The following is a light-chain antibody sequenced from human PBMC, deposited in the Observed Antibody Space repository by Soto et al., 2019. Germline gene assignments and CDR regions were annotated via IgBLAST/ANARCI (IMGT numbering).Light chain of an antibody. J-gene: IGKJ4*01. CDR1: EGVTNN. Sequence: EIVMTQSPDTLSVSPGERATLSCRASEGVTNNLAWYQRKPGQAPRLFIYGASTRATDVPVRFSGRGSGTEFTLTISSPQPEDSAVYHCQQYSQWPLTFGGGTKVEIK. V-gene: IGKV3-15*01. CDR3: QQYSQWPLT. CDR2: GAS.